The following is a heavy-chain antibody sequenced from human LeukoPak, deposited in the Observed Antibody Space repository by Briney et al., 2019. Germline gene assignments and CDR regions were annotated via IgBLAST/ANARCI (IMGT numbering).Heavy chain of an antibody. CDR3: ARVRSLPRTLHWFDP. J-gene: IGHJ5*02. CDR1: GYTFTGYY. V-gene: IGHV1-2*06. Sequence: GASVKVSCKASGYTFTGYYMHWVRQAPGQGLEWMGRINPNSGGTNYAQKFQGRVTMTRDTSISTAYMELSRLRSDDTAVYYCARVRSLPRTLHWFDPWGQGTLVTVSS. D-gene: IGHD3-16*01. CDR2: INPNSGGT.